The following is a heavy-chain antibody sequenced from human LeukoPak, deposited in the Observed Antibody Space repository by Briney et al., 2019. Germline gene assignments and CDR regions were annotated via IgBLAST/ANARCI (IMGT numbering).Heavy chain of an antibody. V-gene: IGHV4-39*01. J-gene: IGHJ4*02. CDR3: ARRGYDSSGYYYAY. CDR2: IYYSGST. CDR1: GYSITSSSW. Sequence: SDTLSLTCAVSGYSITSSSWWGWIRQPPGKGLEWIGSIYYSGSTYYNPSLKSRVTISVDTSKNQFSLKLSSVTAADTAVYYCARRGYDSSGYYYAYWGQGTLVTVSS. D-gene: IGHD3-22*01.